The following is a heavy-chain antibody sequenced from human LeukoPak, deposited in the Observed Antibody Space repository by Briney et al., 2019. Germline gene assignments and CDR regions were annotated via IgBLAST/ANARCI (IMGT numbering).Heavy chain of an antibody. D-gene: IGHD6-19*01. CDR3: ARDSTWLLDY. Sequence: PGGSLRLSCTASGFTFSSHWMTWVRQPPGKGLEWVANIKEDGSVKYSADSLKGRFTISRDDTKNALYIQMNSLRADDTAVYFCARDSTWLLDYWGQGTLITVSS. J-gene: IGHJ4*02. CDR2: IKEDGSVK. CDR1: GFTFSSHW. V-gene: IGHV3-7*03.